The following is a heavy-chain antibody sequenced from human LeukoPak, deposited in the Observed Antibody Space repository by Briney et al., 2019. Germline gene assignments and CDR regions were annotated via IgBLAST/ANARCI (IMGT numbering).Heavy chain of an antibody. Sequence: GESLKISCKGSGYTFSSYWIGWVRQTPGKGLEWMGIIYPDDSDTRYSPSFQGQVTISADKSISTAYLQWSSLKASDTAMYYCARLAYCSNDVCYSNYYYSMDVWGKGTTVTVSS. CDR1: GYTFSSYW. CDR2: IYPDDSDT. CDR3: ARLAYCSNDVCYSNYYYSMDV. J-gene: IGHJ6*03. D-gene: IGHD2-8*01. V-gene: IGHV5-51*01.